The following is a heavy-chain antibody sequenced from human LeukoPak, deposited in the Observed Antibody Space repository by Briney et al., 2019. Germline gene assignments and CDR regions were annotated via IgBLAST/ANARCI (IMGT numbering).Heavy chain of an antibody. CDR2: FQYSGST. CDR3: ARHEWYGGSYYVVY. CDR1: GGSISSYS. J-gene: IGHJ4*02. Sequence: SETLSLTCTVSGGSISSYSWSWIRQPPGKGLECFGNFQYSGSTNYNPSLKSRVTISLDTSKNQFSLKLSSVTAADTAVYYCARHEWYGGSYYVVYWGQGTLVTVSS. V-gene: IGHV4-59*08. D-gene: IGHD1-26*01.